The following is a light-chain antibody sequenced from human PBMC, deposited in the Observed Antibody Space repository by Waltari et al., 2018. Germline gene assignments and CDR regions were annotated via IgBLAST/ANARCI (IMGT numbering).Light chain of an antibody. CDR2: DTS. Sequence: IVLTQSPGTLSLSPGESAPLSCRASQKVGRSLVWYQQKPGQAPRLLIYDTSTRATGIPDRFSGSGSGTDFSLTIARLEPEDFAVYYCQHNVRLPVTFGQGTKVEI. V-gene: IGKV3-20*01. CDR1: QKVGRS. CDR3: QHNVRLPVT. J-gene: IGKJ1*01.